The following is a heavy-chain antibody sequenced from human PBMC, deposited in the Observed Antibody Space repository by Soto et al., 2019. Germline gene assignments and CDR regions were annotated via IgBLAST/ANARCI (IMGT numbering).Heavy chain of an antibody. Sequence: GSLRLSCSASGFTFSSHAMHWVRQAPGQGLEYLSAISRKGDNTYYADSVKGRFTISRDNSKNTLYLQMTSLRTEDTGVYYCVKVIYDXGXXXXXXXXXXQGXXXTVS. D-gene: IGHD2-21*01. CDR2: ISRKGDNT. V-gene: IGHV3-64D*06. J-gene: IGHJ1*01. CDR1: GFTFSSHA. CDR3: VKVIYDXGXXXXXXXX.